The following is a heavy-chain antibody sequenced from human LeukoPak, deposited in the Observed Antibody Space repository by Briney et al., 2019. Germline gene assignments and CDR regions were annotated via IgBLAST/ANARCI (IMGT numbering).Heavy chain of an antibody. CDR3: ARDSSMLRGPLVIYYFDF. CDR1: GFTFSNYG. Sequence: AGGSLRLSCAASGFTFSNYGMSWVRQAPGKGLEWVAVISYDGSNKYYADSVKGRFTISRDNSKNTLYLQMNSLRADDTAVYYCARDSSMLRGPLVIYYFDFWGQGTLVTVSS. D-gene: IGHD3-10*01. CDR2: ISYDGSNK. J-gene: IGHJ4*02. V-gene: IGHV3-30*03.